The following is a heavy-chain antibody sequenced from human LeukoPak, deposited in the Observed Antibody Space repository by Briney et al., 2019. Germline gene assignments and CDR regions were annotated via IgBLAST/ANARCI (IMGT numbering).Heavy chain of an antibody. J-gene: IGHJ3*02. Sequence: GSLRLSCAASGFTFSSYAMGWVRQAPGKGLEWVPAISGSGGSTYYADSVEGRFTISRDNSKNTLYLQMNSLRAEDTAVYYCAKDFFGAFDIWGQGTMVTVSS. CDR3: AKDFFGAFDI. D-gene: IGHD3-3*01. CDR2: ISGSGGST. V-gene: IGHV3-23*01. CDR1: GFTFSSYA.